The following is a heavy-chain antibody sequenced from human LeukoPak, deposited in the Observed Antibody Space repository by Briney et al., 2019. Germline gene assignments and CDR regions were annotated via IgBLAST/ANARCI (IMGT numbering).Heavy chain of an antibody. CDR3: ARDRVVRGVKEYFDY. J-gene: IGHJ4*02. V-gene: IGHV3-33*01. Sequence: GGSVRLSCAASGFTFSSHGMHWVRQAPGQGLEWVAVIRYDGSNNYYADSVKGRFTISRDNSKSTLYLQMNSLRAEDTAVYYCARDRVVRGVKEYFDYWGQGTLVTVSS. CDR2: IRYDGSNN. CDR1: GFTFSSHG. D-gene: IGHD3-10*01.